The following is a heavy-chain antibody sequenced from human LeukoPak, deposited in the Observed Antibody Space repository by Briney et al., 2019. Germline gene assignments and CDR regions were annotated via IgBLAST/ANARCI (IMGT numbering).Heavy chain of an antibody. CDR3: AKDYSSGWPWFDP. J-gene: IGHJ5*02. Sequence: GGSLRLSCEASGFTFSSHGMHWVRQAPGKGLEWVTFIWYDGSDKYYADSVMGRFAISRDNSRNTLYLQMNSLRAEDTAVYYCAKDYSSGWPWFDPWGQGTLVTVSS. V-gene: IGHV3-30*02. CDR2: IWYDGSDK. D-gene: IGHD6-19*01. CDR1: GFTFSSHG.